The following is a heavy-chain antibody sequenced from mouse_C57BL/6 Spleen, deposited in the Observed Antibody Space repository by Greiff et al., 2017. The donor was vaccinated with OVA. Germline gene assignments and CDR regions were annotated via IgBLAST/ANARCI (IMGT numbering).Heavy chain of an antibody. J-gene: IGHJ4*01. D-gene: IGHD1-1*01. CDR1: GYTFTDYY. CDR3: ARNDGYYGSSYSMDY. Sequence: VQLQQSGPELVKPGASVKISCKASGYTFTDYYMNWVKQSHGKSLEWIGDINPNNGGTSYNQKFKGKATLTVDKSSSTAYMELRSLTSEDSAVYYCARNDGYYGSSYSMDYWGQGTSVTVSS. CDR2: INPNNGGT. V-gene: IGHV1-26*01.